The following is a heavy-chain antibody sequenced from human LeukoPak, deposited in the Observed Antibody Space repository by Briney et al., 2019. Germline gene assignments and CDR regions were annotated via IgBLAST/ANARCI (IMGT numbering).Heavy chain of an antibody. V-gene: IGHV5-51*01. CDR1: GYSFPSYW. D-gene: IGHD5-18*01. J-gene: IGHJ4*02. CDR2: IYPGDSDT. Sequence: GESLKISCKGSGYSFPSYWIGWVRQMPGKGLEWTGIIYPGDSDTRYSPSFQGQVTMSADKSISTAYLQWSSLKASDTAVYYCARPIDPYSYGSFDYWGQGTLVTVSS. CDR3: ARPIDPYSYGSFDY.